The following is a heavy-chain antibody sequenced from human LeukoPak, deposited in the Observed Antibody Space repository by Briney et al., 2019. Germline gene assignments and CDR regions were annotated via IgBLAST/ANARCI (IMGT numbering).Heavy chain of an antibody. Sequence: GWSLKLSCAATGLTFTNYGMTWVRQAPGKGLEWVSSISGSGSDTYYADSVKGRFTISRDNSKNTLYVQMVSLRAEDTAIYYCAGSSGWWAHDYWGQGTLVTVSS. J-gene: IGHJ4*02. V-gene: IGHV3-23*01. D-gene: IGHD6-19*01. CDR1: GLTFTNYG. CDR2: ISGSGSDT. CDR3: AGSSGWWAHDY.